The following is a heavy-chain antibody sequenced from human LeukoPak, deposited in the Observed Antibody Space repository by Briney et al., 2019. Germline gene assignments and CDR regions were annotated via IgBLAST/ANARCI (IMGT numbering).Heavy chain of an antibody. J-gene: IGHJ5*02. V-gene: IGHV1-2*02. CDR2: INPNSGGT. CDR3: ARDWGIAAHPRRIFDP. CDR1: GYTFTGYY. Sequence: ASVKVSCKASGYTFTGYYMHWVRQAHGQGLEWMGWINPNSGGTNYAQKFQGRVTMTRDTSISTAYMELSRLRSDDTAVYYCARDWGIAAHPRRIFDPWGQGTLVTVSS. D-gene: IGHD6-13*01.